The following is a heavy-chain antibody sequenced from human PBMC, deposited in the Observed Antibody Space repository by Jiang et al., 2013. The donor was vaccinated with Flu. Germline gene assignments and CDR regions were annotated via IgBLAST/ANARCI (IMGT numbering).Heavy chain of an antibody. CDR2: LSNGGTTT. CDR3: ARLRQFPSYGMDV. CDR1: GFTFSDFY. V-gene: IGHV3-11*04. Sequence: VQLVESGGGLVKPGGSLRISCAASGFTFSDFYMTWVRQAPGKGLEWISYLSNGGTTTDYADSMRGRFTISRDNAKNSLYLQMNNLRVEDTAVYYCARLRQFPSYGMDVWGQGTTVTVSS. J-gene: IGHJ6*02.